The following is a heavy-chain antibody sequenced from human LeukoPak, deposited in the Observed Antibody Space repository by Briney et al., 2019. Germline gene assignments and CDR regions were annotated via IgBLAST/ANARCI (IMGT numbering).Heavy chain of an antibody. CDR2: INHSGST. Sequence: SETLSLTCAVYGGSFSGYYWSWIRQPPGKGLEWIGEINHSGSTNYNPSLKSRVTISVDTSKNQFSLKLSSVTAADTAVYYCARREQLWLRRYFDYWGQGTLVTVSS. CDR3: ARREQLWLRRYFDY. D-gene: IGHD5-18*01. J-gene: IGHJ4*02. V-gene: IGHV4-34*01. CDR1: GGSFSGYY.